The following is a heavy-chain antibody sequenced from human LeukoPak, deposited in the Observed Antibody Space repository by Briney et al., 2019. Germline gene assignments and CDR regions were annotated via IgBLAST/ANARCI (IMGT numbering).Heavy chain of an antibody. Sequence: SETLSLTCTVSNGSISSYYWSWIRQPAGKGLEWIGRIHASGSTNYNPSLKSRVTMSVDTPKNQFSLKLSSVTAADTAIYFCARGDRAVAGAWGWFDPWGQGTLVAVSS. CDR2: IHASGST. D-gene: IGHD6-19*01. CDR1: NGSISSYY. J-gene: IGHJ5*02. V-gene: IGHV4-4*07. CDR3: ARGDRAVAGAWGWFDP.